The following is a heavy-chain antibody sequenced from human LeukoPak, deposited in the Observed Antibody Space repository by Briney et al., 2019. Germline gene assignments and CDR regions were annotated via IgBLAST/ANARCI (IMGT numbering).Heavy chain of an antibody. CDR1: GYTFTSYD. D-gene: IGHD3-10*01. CDR3: AREAMVRGVIMTGMDV. V-gene: IGHV1-8*01. J-gene: IGHJ6*02. CDR2: MNPNSGNT. Sequence: ASVKVSCKASGYTFTSYDINWVRQATGQGLEWMGWMNPNSGNTGYAQKFQGRVTMTRNTSISTAYMELSSLRSEDTAVYYCAREAMVRGVIMTGMDVWGQGTMVTVSS.